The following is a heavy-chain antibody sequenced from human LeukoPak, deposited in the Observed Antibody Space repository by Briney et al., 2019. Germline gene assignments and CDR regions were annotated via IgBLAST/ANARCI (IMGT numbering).Heavy chain of an antibody. D-gene: IGHD3-10*01. J-gene: IGHJ4*02. Sequence: ASVKVSCKASGYTFTGYYMHWVRQAPGQGLEWMGWINPNSGGTNYAQKFQGRVTMTTDTSTSTAYMELRSLRSDDTAVYYCASSSGGRITLDYWGQGTLVTVSS. CDR1: GYTFTGYY. CDR3: ASSSGGRITLDY. V-gene: IGHV1-2*02. CDR2: INPNSGGT.